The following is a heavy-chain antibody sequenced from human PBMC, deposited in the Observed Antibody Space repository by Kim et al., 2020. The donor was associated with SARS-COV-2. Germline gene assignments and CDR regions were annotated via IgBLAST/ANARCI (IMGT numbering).Heavy chain of an antibody. J-gene: IGHJ4*02. D-gene: IGHD6-19*01. CDR3: ARGTSSGWYTGLYYFDY. Sequence: LKRRVTISVDTSENQFSLNLSSVTAADTAVYYCARGTSSGWYTGLYYFDYWGQGTLVTVSS. V-gene: IGHV4-34*01.